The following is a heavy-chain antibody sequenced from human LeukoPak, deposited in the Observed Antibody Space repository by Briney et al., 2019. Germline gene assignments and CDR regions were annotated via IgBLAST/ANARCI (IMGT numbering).Heavy chain of an antibody. V-gene: IGHV1-69*05. D-gene: IGHD2-2*01. Sequence: ASVKVSCKASGGTLSRYAISWVRQAPGQGLEGMGGINPIFGTANYAQKFQGRVTNTTDESTRTAYMELSSLGSEDTTVYYCARSPTYQGYNWFDPWGQGTLVTVSS. J-gene: IGHJ5*02. CDR2: INPIFGTA. CDR3: ARSPTYQGYNWFDP. CDR1: GGTLSRYA.